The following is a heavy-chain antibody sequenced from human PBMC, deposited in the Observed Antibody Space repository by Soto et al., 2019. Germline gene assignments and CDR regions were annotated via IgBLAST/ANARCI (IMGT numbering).Heavy chain of an antibody. CDR3: ARGGYDFWSGYGY. CDR2: IIPILGIA. J-gene: IGHJ4*02. Sequence: QVQLVQSGAEVKKPGSSVKVSCKASGGTFSSYTISWVRQAPGQGLEWMGRIIPILGIANHAQKFQGRVTITADKSTSTAYMELSSLRSEDTAVYYCARGGYDFWSGYGYWGQGTLVTVSS. CDR1: GGTFSSYT. V-gene: IGHV1-69*02. D-gene: IGHD3-3*01.